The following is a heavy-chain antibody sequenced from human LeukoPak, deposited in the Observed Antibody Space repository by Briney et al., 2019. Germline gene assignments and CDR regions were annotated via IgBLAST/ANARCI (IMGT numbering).Heavy chain of an antibody. CDR1: GFTFDDYT. J-gene: IGHJ4*02. CDR3: AKDIGSHSSSPGFDY. CDR2: ISWDGGST. V-gene: IGHV3-43*01. Sequence: GGSLRLSCAAAGFTFDDYTMHWVRHAPGKGLEWVSLISWDGGSTYYADSVKGRFTISRDNSKNSLYLQMNSLRTEDTALYYCAKDIGSHSSSPGFDYWGQGTRVTVSS. D-gene: IGHD6-6*01.